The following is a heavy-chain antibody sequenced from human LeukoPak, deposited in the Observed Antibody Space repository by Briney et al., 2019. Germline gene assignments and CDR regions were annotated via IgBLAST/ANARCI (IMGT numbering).Heavy chain of an antibody. V-gene: IGHV3-23*01. J-gene: IGHJ4*02. CDR2: SCSDDGDA. CDR1: GFTFSSHA. D-gene: IGHD6-19*01. Sequence: GGSLRLSCSASGFTFSSHAMSWVRQAPGKGLEWVSGSCSDDGDAGYAHSVKGRFTISRDNSRNTLYLQMNSLIAEDTAIYYCAKGSSGWFDYWGPGTLVTVSS. CDR3: AKGSSGWFDY.